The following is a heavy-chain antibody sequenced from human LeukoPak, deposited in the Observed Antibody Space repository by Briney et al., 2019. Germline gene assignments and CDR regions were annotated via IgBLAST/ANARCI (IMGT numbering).Heavy chain of an antibody. V-gene: IGHV1-24*01. D-gene: IGHD3-3*01. CDR2: FDPEEGKT. CDR1: GNSLSNLA. J-gene: IGHJ3*02. Sequence: ASVKVSCKVSGNSLSNLAMHWVRQAPGKGLEWMGGFDPEEGKTIYAQKFQGRVTMTRDTSISTAYMELSRLRSDDTAVYYCARLTYYDFWSGYNYAFDIWGQGTMVTVSS. CDR3: ARLTYYDFWSGYNYAFDI.